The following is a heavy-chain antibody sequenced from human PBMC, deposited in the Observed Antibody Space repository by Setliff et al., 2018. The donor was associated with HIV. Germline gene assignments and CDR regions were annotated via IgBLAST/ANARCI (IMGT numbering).Heavy chain of an antibody. CDR3: ARGRGSSYYFDY. D-gene: IGHD5-18*01. Sequence: ASVKVSCKASGYSFTSYAIHWVRQAPGQGLEWLGVINPSNSDTDYAQKFQGRVTMTADTSTSTVYMDLSSLRFEDTAVYYCARGRGSSYYFDYWGQGTLVTVSS. J-gene: IGHJ4*02. CDR2: INPSNSDT. CDR1: GYSFTSYA. V-gene: IGHV1-46*01.